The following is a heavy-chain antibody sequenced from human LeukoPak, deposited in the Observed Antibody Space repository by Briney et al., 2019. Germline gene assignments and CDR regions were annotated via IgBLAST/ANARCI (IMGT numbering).Heavy chain of an antibody. D-gene: IGHD1-7*01. Sequence: SETLSLTCTVSGGSISSYYWSWIRQPPGKGLEWIGYIYYSGSTNYNPSLKSRVTISVDTSKNQFSLKLTSVTTADTAVYYCTRLYGNFQNYYDYWGQGTLVTVSS. CDR3: TRLYGNFQNYYDY. CDR2: IYYSGST. CDR1: GGSISSYY. V-gene: IGHV4-59*12. J-gene: IGHJ4*02.